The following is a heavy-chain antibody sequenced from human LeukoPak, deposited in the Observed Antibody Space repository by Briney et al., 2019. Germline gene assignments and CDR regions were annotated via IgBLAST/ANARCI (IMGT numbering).Heavy chain of an antibody. CDR1: GGSISSSSYY. D-gene: IGHD4-23*01. CDR2: IYYSVST. Sequence: SETLSLTCTVSGGSISSSSYYWGWIRQPPGKGLEWIGSIYYSVSTYYNPSLKSRVTISVDTSKNQFSLKLSSVTAADTAVYYCARDTLEYSNSPDALDIWGQGTMVTVSS. V-gene: IGHV4-39*07. J-gene: IGHJ3*02. CDR3: ARDTLEYSNSPDALDI.